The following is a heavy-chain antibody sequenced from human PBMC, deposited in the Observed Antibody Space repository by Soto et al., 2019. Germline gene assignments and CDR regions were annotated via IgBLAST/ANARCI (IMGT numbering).Heavy chain of an antibody. CDR1: GFTFDTYG. CDR3: VKDSTVSGVRQGLDF. Sequence: ALRLSCAASGFTFDTYGMHWVRQAPGKGLEWVAGIIWNSAYIVYADSVKGRFTISRDNAKNSLHLQMDSLRAEDTALYYCVKDSTVSGVRQGLDFWGRGTLVTVSS. CDR2: IIWNSAYI. J-gene: IGHJ4*02. D-gene: IGHD6-19*01. V-gene: IGHV3-9*01.